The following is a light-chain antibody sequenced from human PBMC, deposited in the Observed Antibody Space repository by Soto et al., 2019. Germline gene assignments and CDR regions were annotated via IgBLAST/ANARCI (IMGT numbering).Light chain of an antibody. Sequence: QSVLAQPRAVSASPGQSVTISCTGTSSDVGRYDYVSWYQQHPGKAPKLIVYDVTERPSGVPDRFSGSKSGNTASLTISGLQAADEADYSCCSFAGSYSDVFGTGTTPTVL. CDR2: DVT. CDR1: SSDVGRYDY. J-gene: IGLJ1*01. CDR3: CSFAGSYSDV. V-gene: IGLV2-11*01.